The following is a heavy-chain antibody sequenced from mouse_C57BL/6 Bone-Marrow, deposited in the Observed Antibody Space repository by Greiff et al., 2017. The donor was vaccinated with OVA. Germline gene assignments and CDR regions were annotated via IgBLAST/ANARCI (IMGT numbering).Heavy chain of an antibody. CDR1: GFTFSSYG. V-gene: IGHV5-6*02. Sequence: EVKLVESGGDLVKPGGSLKLSCAASGFTFSSYGMSWVRQTPDKRLEWVATISSGGSYTYYPDSVKGRFTISRDNAKNTLYLQMSSLKSEDTAMYYCARQSTTVVATEDYWGQGTTLTVSS. J-gene: IGHJ2*01. D-gene: IGHD1-1*01. CDR3: ARQSTTVVATEDY. CDR2: ISSGGSYT.